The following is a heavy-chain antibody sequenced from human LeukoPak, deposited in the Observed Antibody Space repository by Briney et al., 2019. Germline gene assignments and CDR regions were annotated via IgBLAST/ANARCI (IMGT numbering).Heavy chain of an antibody. CDR1: GFTFSSYA. Sequence: GGSLRLSCAASGFTFSSYAMHWVRQAPGKGLEWVSGISWNSGSIGYADSVKGRFTISRDNAKNSLYLQMNSLRAEDTALYYCAKEGYGGNSFDYWGQGTLVTVSS. J-gene: IGHJ4*02. D-gene: IGHD4-23*01. CDR2: ISWNSGSI. CDR3: AKEGYGGNSFDY. V-gene: IGHV3-9*01.